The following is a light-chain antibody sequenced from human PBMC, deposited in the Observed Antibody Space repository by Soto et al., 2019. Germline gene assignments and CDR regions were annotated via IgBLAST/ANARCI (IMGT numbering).Light chain of an antibody. Sequence: EIVLTQSPATLSLSPGERATLSCRASQSVSSYLAWYQQKPGQAPRLLIYDASNRATGIPARFSGSGSGTDFTLNNSSLEPEDFAVYYCQQRSNWPRTFGQGTKLEIK. J-gene: IGKJ2*01. CDR2: DAS. CDR1: QSVSSY. V-gene: IGKV3-11*01. CDR3: QQRSNWPRT.